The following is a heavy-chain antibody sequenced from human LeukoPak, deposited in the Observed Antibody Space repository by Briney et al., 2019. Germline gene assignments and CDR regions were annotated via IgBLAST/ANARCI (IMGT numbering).Heavy chain of an antibody. D-gene: IGHD2-15*01. Sequence: GGSLRLSCAASGFTFSSYGMHWVRQAPGKGLEWVAFIRYDGSKRYYADSVKGRFTISRDNSKNTLYLQMNSLRAEDTAVYYCAKGAKRLGYCSGGTCYSNYDYYYMDVWGKGTTVTISS. CDR3: AKGAKRLGYCSGGTCYSNYDYYYMDV. CDR2: IRYDGSKR. V-gene: IGHV3-30*02. CDR1: GFTFSSYG. J-gene: IGHJ6*03.